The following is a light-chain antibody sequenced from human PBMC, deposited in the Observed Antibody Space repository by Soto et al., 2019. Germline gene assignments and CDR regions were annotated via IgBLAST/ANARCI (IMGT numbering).Light chain of an antibody. CDR3: QQLFDSPIT. CDR1: QRINRW. Sequence: DIHMTQSPSTXSSSLLGXXXLXFGASQRINRWLAWYQQKPGKAPKRLIYDASSLESGVPSRFSGSGFGTEFTLTISILQPDDFATYYCQQLFDSPITFGQGTRLEIK. V-gene: IGKV1-5*01. CDR2: DAS. J-gene: IGKJ5*01.